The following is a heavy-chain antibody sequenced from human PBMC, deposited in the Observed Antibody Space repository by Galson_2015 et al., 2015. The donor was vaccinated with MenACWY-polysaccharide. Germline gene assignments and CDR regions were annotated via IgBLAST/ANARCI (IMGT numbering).Heavy chain of an antibody. CDR1: GYTFTSYY. J-gene: IGHJ6*02. Sequence: SVKASCKASGYTFTSYYMHWVRQAPGQGLERMGIINPSGGTTSYAQKFQGRVTMTRDTSTSTVYMELSSLRSEDTAVYYCARRSRDIVVVPAAYDSSSPNYGMDVWGQGTTVTVSS. V-gene: IGHV1-46*01. D-gene: IGHD2-2*01. CDR2: INPSGGTT. CDR3: ARRSRDIVVVPAAYDSSSPNYGMDV.